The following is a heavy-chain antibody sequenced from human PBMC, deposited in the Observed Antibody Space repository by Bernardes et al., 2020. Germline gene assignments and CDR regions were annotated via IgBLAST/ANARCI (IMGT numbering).Heavy chain of an antibody. V-gene: IGHV5-51*01. J-gene: IGHJ4*02. D-gene: IGHD1-26*01. CDR1: GYSFTSYW. CDR2: IYPGDSDT. CDR3: ARQGGIVGAFRITAFDY. Sequence: GESLKISCKGSGYSFTSYWIGWVRQMPGKGLEWMGIIYPGDSDTRYSPSFQGQVTISADKSISTAYLQWSSLKASDTAMYYCARQGGIVGAFRITAFDYWGQGTLVTVSS.